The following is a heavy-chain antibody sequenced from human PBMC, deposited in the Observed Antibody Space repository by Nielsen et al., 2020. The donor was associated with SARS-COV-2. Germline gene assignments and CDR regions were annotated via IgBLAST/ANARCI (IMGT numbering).Heavy chain of an antibody. CDR1: GYSVTSYW. V-gene: IGHV5-51*01. CDR3: ARLPDIVVVPAAIRVGFYFDY. D-gene: IGHD2-2*01. J-gene: IGHJ4*02. Sequence: GESPKIPRQGSGYSVTSYWIDWVRQMPGKGLEWMGIIYPGDSDTRYSPSFQGQVTISADKSISTAYLQWSSLKASDTAMYYCARLPDIVVVPAAIRVGFYFDYWGQGTLVTVSS. CDR2: IYPGDSDT.